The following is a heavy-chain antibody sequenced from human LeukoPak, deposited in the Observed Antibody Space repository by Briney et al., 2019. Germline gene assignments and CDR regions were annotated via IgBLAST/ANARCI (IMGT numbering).Heavy chain of an antibody. D-gene: IGHD1-1*01. V-gene: IGHV1-2*02. CDR1: GYSFNGYY. J-gene: IGHJ4*02. CDR3: AKPSGTEDFDY. Sequence: ASVKVSCKASGYSFNGYYMHWVRQAPGQGLEWMGWINPNSGGTKYAQEFQGRVTMTRDTSITTAYMELSRLRSDDTAVCYCAKPSGTEDFDYWGQGTLVTVSS. CDR2: INPNSGGT.